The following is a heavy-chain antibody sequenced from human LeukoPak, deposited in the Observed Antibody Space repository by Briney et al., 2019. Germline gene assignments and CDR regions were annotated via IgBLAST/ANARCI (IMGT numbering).Heavy chain of an antibody. CDR1: GYTFTSYD. Sequence: ASVKVSCKASGYTFTSYDINWVRQATGQRLEWMGWMNPHSGNTGYAQKFQGRVTITMNTSISTAYMELSSLRSEDTAVYYCARSGNYVVLPYWFDPWGQGTLVTVSS. J-gene: IGHJ5*02. CDR2: MNPHSGNT. V-gene: IGHV1-8*03. CDR3: ARSGNYVVLPYWFDP. D-gene: IGHD4-11*01.